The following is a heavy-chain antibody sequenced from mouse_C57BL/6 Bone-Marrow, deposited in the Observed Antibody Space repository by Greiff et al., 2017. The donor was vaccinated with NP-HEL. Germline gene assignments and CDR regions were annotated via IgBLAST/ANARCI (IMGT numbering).Heavy chain of an antibody. D-gene: IGHD2-5*01. Sequence: VQLQQPGAELVKPGASVKMSCKASGYTFTSYWITWVKQRPGQGLEWIGDIYPGSGSTNYNEKFKSKATLTVDTSSSTAYMLLSSLTSEDSAVYYCARNDYSNYLFAYWGQGTLVTVSA. CDR3: ARNDYSNYLFAY. CDR2: IYPGSGST. CDR1: GYTFTSYW. J-gene: IGHJ3*01. V-gene: IGHV1-55*01.